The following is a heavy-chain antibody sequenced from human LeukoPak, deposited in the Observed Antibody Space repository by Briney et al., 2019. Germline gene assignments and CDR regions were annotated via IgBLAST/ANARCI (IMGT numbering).Heavy chain of an antibody. Sequence: PGGSLRLSCAASGFTFSDYWMHWVRQAPGEGLVWVSRINRDASRPSYADSVKGRFTISRDNAKNTLYLLMNSLRADDTALYYCARETRETGRGDHQTDAFDIWGQGTMVSVSS. D-gene: IGHD2-21*01. CDR3: ARETRETGRGDHQTDAFDI. CDR2: INRDASRP. V-gene: IGHV3-74*01. CDR1: GFTFSDYW. J-gene: IGHJ3*02.